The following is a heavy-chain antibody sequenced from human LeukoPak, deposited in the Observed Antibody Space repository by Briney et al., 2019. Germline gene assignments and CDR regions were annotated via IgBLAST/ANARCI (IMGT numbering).Heavy chain of an antibody. CDR1: GLTFSSSW. J-gene: IGHJ4*02. Sequence: TGGSLRLSCAVSGLTFSSSWRDWVRQAPGKGLEWVASINPDGNKKYSAASVKGRFTISRGNAENSLYLQMNSLRVEDTAFYYCARDLAYSRLDYWGQGMLVAVSS. D-gene: IGHD5-18*01. V-gene: IGHV3-7*01. CDR3: ARDLAYSRLDY. CDR2: INPDGNKK.